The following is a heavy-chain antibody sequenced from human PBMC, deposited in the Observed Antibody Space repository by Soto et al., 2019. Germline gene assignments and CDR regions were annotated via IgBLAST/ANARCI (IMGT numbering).Heavy chain of an antibody. CDR1: GFTFSSYG. V-gene: IGHV3-33*01. CDR2: IWYDGSNK. J-gene: IGHJ6*02. CDR3: AREFEWDYYGSGIMERYGMDV. D-gene: IGHD3-10*01. Sequence: GGSLRLSCAASGFTFSSYGMHWVRQAPGKGLEWVAVIWYDGSNKYYADSVKGRFTISRDNSKNTLYLQMNSLRAEDTAVYYCAREFEWDYYGSGIMERYGMDVWGQGTTVTVSS.